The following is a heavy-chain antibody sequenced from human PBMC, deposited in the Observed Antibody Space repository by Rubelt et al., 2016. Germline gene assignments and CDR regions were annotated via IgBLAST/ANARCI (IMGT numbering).Heavy chain of an antibody. CDR3: ARDGPANSP. CDR1: GFTVSSSY. Sequence: EVQLLESGGGLIQPGGSLRLSCAASGFTVSSSYMSWVRQPPGKGLEWVSVIYSDGGTRYADSVKGRFTISRDKSKNTLYLQMNSLRVEDTAMYYCARDGPANSPWGQGTLVTVSS. V-gene: IGHV3-53*01. J-gene: IGHJ5*02. CDR2: IYSDGGT. D-gene: IGHD3/OR15-3a*01.